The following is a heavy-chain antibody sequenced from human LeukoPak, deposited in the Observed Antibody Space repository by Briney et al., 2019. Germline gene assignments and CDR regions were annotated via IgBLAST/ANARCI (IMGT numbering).Heavy chain of an antibody. V-gene: IGHV3-30*02. CDR3: AKTPQGGFLEWSSYYMDV. J-gene: IGHJ6*03. Sequence: PGGSLRLSCAASGFTFSSYGMHWVRQAPGKGLEWVAFIRYDGSNKYYADSVKGRFTISRDNSKNTLYLQMNSLRAEDTAVYYCAKTPQGGFLEWSSYYMDVWGKGTTVTVSS. CDR2: IRYDGSNK. D-gene: IGHD3-3*01. CDR1: GFTFSSYG.